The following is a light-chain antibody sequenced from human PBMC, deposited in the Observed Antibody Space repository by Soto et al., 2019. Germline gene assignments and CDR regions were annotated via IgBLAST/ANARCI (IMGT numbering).Light chain of an antibody. CDR3: TSYASGSAYV. CDR1: SSDVGGYNR. J-gene: IGLJ1*01. CDR2: DVS. Sequence: QSVLTQPPSVSGSPGQSVAISCTGTSSDVGGYNRVSWYQQAPGKAPKLLIYDVSNRTSGGSTRFSGSKSGNTASLTISGLQAEDEADYYCTSYASGSAYVFGPGTKLTVL. V-gene: IGLV2-18*02.